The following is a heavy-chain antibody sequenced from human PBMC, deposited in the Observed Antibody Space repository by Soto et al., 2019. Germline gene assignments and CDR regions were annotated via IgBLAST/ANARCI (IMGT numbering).Heavy chain of an antibody. CDR3: AKDFWATHGHSGWYLSIHVTPETPVIYGMDV. CDR1: GFTFSSYA. V-gene: IGHV3-23*01. J-gene: IGHJ6*02. Sequence: EVQLLESGGGLVQPGGSLRLSCAASGFTFSSYAMSWVRQAPGKGLEWVSAISGSGGSTYYADSVKGRFTISRDNSKNTLYLQMNSLRAEDTAVYYCAKDFWATHGHSGWYLSIHVTPETPVIYGMDVWGQGTTVTVSS. D-gene: IGHD6-19*01. CDR2: ISGSGGST.